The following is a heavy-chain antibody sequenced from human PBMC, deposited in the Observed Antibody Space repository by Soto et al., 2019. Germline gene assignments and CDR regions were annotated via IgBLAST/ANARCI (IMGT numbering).Heavy chain of an antibody. CDR1: GGSISSSNW. V-gene: IGHV4-4*02. CDR2: IYHSGST. D-gene: IGHD3-22*01. J-gene: IGHJ6*02. Sequence: QVQLQESGPGLVKPSGTLSLTCAVSGGSISSSNWWSWVRQPPGKGLEWIGEIYHSGSTNYNPSLKSRVTISVDKSKNQFSLKLSYVTAVDTAVYYCARLTYYYDSSGLYYYYGMDVWGQGTTVTVSS. CDR3: ARLTYYYDSSGLYYYYGMDV.